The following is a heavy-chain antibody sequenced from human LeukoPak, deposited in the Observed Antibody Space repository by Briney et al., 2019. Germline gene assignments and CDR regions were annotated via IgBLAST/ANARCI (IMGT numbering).Heavy chain of an antibody. J-gene: IGHJ6*04. Sequence: PETLSLTCPVSAYSISSGYYWGWIRQPPGKGVGEIASLYDSGSTYHNTFLKSRVTISVDTSKHQFSLELSSVTAADTAVYYCARGYVVGTPPEVDFWGKGTTVTVCS. V-gene: IGHV4-38-2*02. CDR3: ARGYVVGTPPEVDF. CDR2: LYDSGST. CDR1: AYSISSGYY. D-gene: IGHD1-14*01.